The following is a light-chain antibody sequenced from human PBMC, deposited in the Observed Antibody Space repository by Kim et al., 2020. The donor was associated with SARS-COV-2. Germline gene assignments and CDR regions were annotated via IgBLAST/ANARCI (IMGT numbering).Light chain of an antibody. CDR1: KLGDKY. V-gene: IGLV3-1*01. Sequence: VSVSPGQTASITCSGDKLGDKYACWYQQKPGQSPVLVIYQDSKRPSGIPERFSGSNSGNTATLTISGTQAMDEADYYCQAWDSSIPFGGGTKLTVL. CDR3: QAWDSSIP. CDR2: QDS. J-gene: IGLJ2*01.